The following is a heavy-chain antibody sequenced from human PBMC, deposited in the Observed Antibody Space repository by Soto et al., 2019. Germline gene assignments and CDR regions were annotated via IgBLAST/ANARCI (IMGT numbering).Heavy chain of an antibody. V-gene: IGHV4-4*07. CDR2: IYTSGST. D-gene: IGHD4-4*01. CDR3: ATGSLTTVTTRSGMDV. J-gene: IGHJ6*02. CDR1: GGSISSYY. Sequence: QVQLQESGPGLVKPSETLSLTCTVSGGSISSYYWSWIRQPAGKGLEWIGRIYTSGSTNYNPSLKSRVTMSVDTSKNQFSLKLSSVTAADTAVNYCATGSLTTVTTRSGMDVWGQGTTVTVSS.